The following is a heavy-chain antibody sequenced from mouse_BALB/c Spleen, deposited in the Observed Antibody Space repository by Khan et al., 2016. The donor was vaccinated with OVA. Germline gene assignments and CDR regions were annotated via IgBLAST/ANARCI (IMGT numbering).Heavy chain of an antibody. J-gene: IGHJ4*01. Sequence: EVQLQESGPGLVKPSQSLSLTCTVTGYSITSDYAWNWIRQFPGNKLEWMGYISYSGSTNYNPSLKSRISITRDTSKNQFFLQLNSVTTEDTATXYCASELGRYYAMDYWGQGTSVTVSS. CDR2: ISYSGST. CDR1: GYSITSDYA. V-gene: IGHV3-2*02. D-gene: IGHD4-1*01. CDR3: ASELGRYYAMDY.